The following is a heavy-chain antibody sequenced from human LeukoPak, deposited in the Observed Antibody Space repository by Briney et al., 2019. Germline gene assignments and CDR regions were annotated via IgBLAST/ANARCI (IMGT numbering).Heavy chain of an antibody. D-gene: IGHD1-26*01. V-gene: IGHV4-59*08. CDR3: AGLVGATRGFDY. CDR1: GGSISSYY. Sequence: SETLSLTCTVSGGSISSYYWSWIRQPPGKGLEWIGYIYYSGSTNYNPSLKSRVTISVDTSKNQFSLKLSSVTAADTAVYYCAGLVGATRGFDYWGQGTLVTVSS. J-gene: IGHJ4*02. CDR2: IYYSGST.